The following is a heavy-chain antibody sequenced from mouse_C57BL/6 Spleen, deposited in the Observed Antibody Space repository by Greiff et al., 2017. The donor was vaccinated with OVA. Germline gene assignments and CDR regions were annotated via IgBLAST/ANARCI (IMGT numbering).Heavy chain of an antibody. CDR2: ISSGSSTI. CDR1: GFTFSDYG. J-gene: IGHJ2*01. Sequence: EVKLVESGGGLVKPGGSLKLSCAASGFTFSDYGMHWVRQAPEKGLEWVAYISSGSSTIYYADTVKGRFTISRDNAKNTLFLQMTSLRSEDTAMYYCAREGYDYDYAFDYWGQGTTLTVSS. CDR3: AREGYDYDYAFDY. V-gene: IGHV5-17*01. D-gene: IGHD2-4*01.